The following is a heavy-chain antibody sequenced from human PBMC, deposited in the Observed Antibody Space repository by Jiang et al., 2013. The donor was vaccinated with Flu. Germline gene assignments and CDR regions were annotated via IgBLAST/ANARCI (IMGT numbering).Heavy chain of an antibody. J-gene: IGHJ6*03. V-gene: IGHV4-4*09. CDR2: IQTSGST. Sequence: QLVESGPRLVKPSETLSLNCIVSGGSITGYYWGWIRQTPGKGLEWLGYIQTSGSTNYNPSLLGRVSMSIDTSKSQFSLKLNSVTAADTATYFCARGVLLWFGESFHSPYWYSYMDVWGKGTTVSVSS. D-gene: IGHD3-10*01. CDR3: ARGVLLWFGESFHSPYWYSYMDV. CDR1: GGSITGYY.